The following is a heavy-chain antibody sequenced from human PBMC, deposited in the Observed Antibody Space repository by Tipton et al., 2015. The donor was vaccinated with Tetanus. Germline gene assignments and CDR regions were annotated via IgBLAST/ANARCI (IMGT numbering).Heavy chain of an antibody. Sequence: SLRLSCAASGFTFDDYAMHWVRQAPGKGLEWVSSISWNSGSIGYADSVKGRFTISRDDAKNSLYLQMNSLRAEDTALYYCARDPTRRFDYWGPGTLVTVSS. D-gene: IGHD1/OR15-1a*01. J-gene: IGHJ4*02. CDR1: GFTFDDYA. V-gene: IGHV3-9*01. CDR3: ARDPTRRFDY. CDR2: ISWNSGSI.